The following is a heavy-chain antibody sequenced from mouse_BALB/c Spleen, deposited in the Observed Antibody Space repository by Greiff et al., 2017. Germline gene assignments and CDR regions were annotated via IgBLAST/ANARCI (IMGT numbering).Heavy chain of an antibody. D-gene: IGHD2-4*01. CDR2: IDPSDSYT. Sequence: QVQLQQPGAELVKPGASVKLSCKASGYTLTSYWMHWVKQRPGQGLEWIGEIDPSDSYTIYNQKFKGKATLTVDKASSTAYMQLSSLTSEDSAVYYCARSGSTMTTNWYFDVWGAGTTVTVSS. CDR3: ARSGSTMTTNWYFDV. CDR1: GYTLTSYW. V-gene: IGHV1-69*02. J-gene: IGHJ1*01.